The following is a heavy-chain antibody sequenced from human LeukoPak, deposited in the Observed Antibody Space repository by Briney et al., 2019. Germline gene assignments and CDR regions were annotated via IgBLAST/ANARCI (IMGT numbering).Heavy chain of an antibody. J-gene: IGHJ4*02. CDR1: GYTFTSYD. D-gene: IGHD6-19*01. V-gene: IGHV1-8*03. Sequence: ASVKVSCKASGYTFTSYDINWVRQATGQGLEWMGWMNPNSGNTGYAQKFQGRVTITRNTSISTAYMELSSLRSDDTAVYYCARDSIAVAVLFDYWGQGTLVTVSS. CDR2: MNPNSGNT. CDR3: ARDSIAVAVLFDY.